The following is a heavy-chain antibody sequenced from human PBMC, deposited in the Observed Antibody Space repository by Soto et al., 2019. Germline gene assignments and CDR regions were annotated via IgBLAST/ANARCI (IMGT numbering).Heavy chain of an antibody. CDR3: ARDRGVAARLFDY. D-gene: IGHD6-6*01. J-gene: IGHJ4*02. CDR1: GGSISSYY. V-gene: IGHV4-59*01. CDR2: IYYSGST. Sequence: SETLSLTCTVSGGSISSYYWSWIRQPPGKGLEWIGYIYYSGSTNYNPSLKSRVTIPVDTSKNQFSLKLSSVTAADTAVYYCARDRGVAARLFDYWGQGTLVTVSS.